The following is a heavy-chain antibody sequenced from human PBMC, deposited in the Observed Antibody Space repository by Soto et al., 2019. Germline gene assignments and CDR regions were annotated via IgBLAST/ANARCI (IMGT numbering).Heavy chain of an antibody. CDR2: IFHGLGP. Sequence: QVHLLQSGPGLVKPSETLSLTCTFSGGSITSYYWSWIRQPPGKGLEWIGYIFHGLGPNYNSALRGRLSISVDTSKNQLSLELRSLIAADTSVYYCARGRHWYGSGGPFYPAGSFDIWGQGTMVAVST. V-gene: IGHV4-59*01. D-gene: IGHD2-15*01. J-gene: IGHJ3*02. CDR3: ARGRHWYGSGGPFYPAGSFDI. CDR1: GGSITSYY.